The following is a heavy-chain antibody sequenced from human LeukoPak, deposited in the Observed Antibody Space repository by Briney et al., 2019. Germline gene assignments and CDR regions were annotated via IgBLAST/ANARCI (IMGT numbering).Heavy chain of an antibody. V-gene: IGHV3-53*01. CDR3: ARDPPGIAASGTYY. CDR1: GFTVSSDY. J-gene: IGHJ4*02. CDR2: IYSVGST. Sequence: GGSLRLSCAASGFTVSSDYMSWVRQAPGKGLEWVSVIYSVGSTYYADSVKGRFTISRDNSKNTLYLQMNSLRVEDTAVYYCARDPPGIAASGTYYWGQGTLVTVSS. D-gene: IGHD6-13*01.